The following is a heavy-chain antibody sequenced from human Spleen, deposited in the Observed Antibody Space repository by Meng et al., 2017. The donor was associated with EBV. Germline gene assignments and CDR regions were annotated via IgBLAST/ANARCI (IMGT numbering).Heavy chain of an antibody. V-gene: IGHV1-24*01. CDR3: TTEGGLI. Sequence: QCQWGQSGARGKKPGASVKVSCKVSEYSLTEVPLPGVRQAPGKGLEWMGGFDSEVGETIYAQSFQGRVTMTEDTSTDTAYMELASLRFEDTAVYYCTTEGGLIWGQGTLVTVSS. J-gene: IGHJ4*02. CDR2: FDSEVGET. D-gene: IGHD3-16*01. CDR1: EYSLTEVP.